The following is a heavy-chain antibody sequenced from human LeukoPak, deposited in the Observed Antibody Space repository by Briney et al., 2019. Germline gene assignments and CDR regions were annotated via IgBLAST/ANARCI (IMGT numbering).Heavy chain of an antibody. J-gene: IGHJ4*02. D-gene: IGHD2-2*01. CDR2: ISGSGGST. CDR1: GFTFSSYA. V-gene: IGHV3-23*01. CDR3: AKDRDIVVVPAARPFDY. Sequence: GGSLRLSCAASGFTFSSYAMSWVRQAPGKGLEWVSAISGSGGSTYCADSVKGRFTISRDNSKNTLYLQMNSLRAEDTAVYYCAKDRDIVVVPAARPFDYWGQGTLVTVSS.